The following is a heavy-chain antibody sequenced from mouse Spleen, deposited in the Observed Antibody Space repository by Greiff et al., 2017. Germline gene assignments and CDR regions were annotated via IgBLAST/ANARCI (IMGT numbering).Heavy chain of an antibody. Sequence: QVQLQQPGAELVKPGASVKMSCKASGYTFTSYWITWVKQRPGQGLEWIGDIYPGSGSTNYNEKFKSKATLTVDTSSSTAYMQLSSLTSEDSAVYYCARPYDYNYYAMDYWGQGTSVTVSS. D-gene: IGHD2-4*01. J-gene: IGHJ4*01. CDR2: IYPGSGST. CDR1: GYTFTSYW. V-gene: IGHV1-55*01. CDR3: ARPYDYNYYAMDY.